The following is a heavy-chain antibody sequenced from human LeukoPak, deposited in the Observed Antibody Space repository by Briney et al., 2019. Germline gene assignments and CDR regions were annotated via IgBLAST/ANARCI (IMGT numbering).Heavy chain of an antibody. CDR1: GYTFTSYA. D-gene: IGHD3-10*01. V-gene: IGHV1-3*01. CDR3: ARTAEPIYGSGSYYDSLNWFDP. Sequence: ASVKVSCKASGYTFTSYAMHWVRQAPGQRLERMGWINAGNGNTKYSQKFQGRVTITRDTSASTAYMELSSLRSEDTAVYYCARTAEPIYGSGSYYDSLNWFDPWGQGTLVTVSS. J-gene: IGHJ5*02. CDR2: INAGNGNT.